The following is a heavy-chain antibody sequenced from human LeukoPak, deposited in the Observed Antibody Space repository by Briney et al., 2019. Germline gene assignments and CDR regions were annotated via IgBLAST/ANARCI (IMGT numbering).Heavy chain of an antibody. CDR3: AKDSLDSQQQLVVYYYYMDV. CDR1: GFTVSSNE. CDR2: ISGGST. D-gene: IGHD6-13*01. Sequence: GGSLRLSCAASGFTVSSNEMSWVRQAPGKGLEWVSSISGGSTYYADSVKGRFTISRDNSKNTLYLQMNSLRAEDTAVYYCAKDSLDSQQQLVVYYYYMDVWGKGTTVTVSS. J-gene: IGHJ6*03. V-gene: IGHV3-38-3*01.